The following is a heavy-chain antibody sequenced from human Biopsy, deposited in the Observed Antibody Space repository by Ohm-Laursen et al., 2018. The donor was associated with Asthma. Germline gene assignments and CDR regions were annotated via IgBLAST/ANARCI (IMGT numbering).Heavy chain of an antibody. CDR1: GGTFSNFA. CDR3: ARCQVGYSSGWSLLLKKIYYSGMDV. D-gene: IGHD6-19*01. J-gene: IGHJ6*02. Sequence: SVKVSCKAPGGTFSNFAISWVRQAPGQGLEWPGGIMTVFGTTNYAQKFQGRVTITADESTSTAYMEVTSLRSEDTAIYYCARCQVGYSSGWSLLLKKIYYSGMDVWGQGTAATVSS. CDR2: IMTVFGTT. V-gene: IGHV1-69*13.